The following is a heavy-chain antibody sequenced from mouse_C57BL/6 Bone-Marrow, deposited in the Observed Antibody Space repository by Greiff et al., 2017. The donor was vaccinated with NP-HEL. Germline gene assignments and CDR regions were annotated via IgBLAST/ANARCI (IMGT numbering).Heavy chain of an antibody. D-gene: IGHD3-3*01. CDR2: INPSSGYT. CDR1: GYTFTSYW. J-gene: IGHJ4*01. V-gene: IGHV1-7*01. Sequence: VQVVESGAELAKPGASVKLSCKASGYTFTSYWMHWVKQRPGQGLAWIGYINPSSGYTKYNQKFKDKATLTADKSSSTAYMQLSSLTYEDSTVDYCARSAVYAMNYWGQGTSVTVSS. CDR3: ARSAVYAMNY.